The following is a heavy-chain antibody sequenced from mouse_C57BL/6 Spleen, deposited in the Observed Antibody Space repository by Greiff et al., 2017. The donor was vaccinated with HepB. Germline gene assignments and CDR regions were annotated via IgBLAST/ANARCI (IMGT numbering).Heavy chain of an antibody. Sequence: EVQLQQSGPELVKPGASVKIPCKASGYTFTDYNMDWVKQSHGKSLEWIGDINPNNGGTIYNQKFKGKATLTVDKSSSTAYMELLSLTSEDTAVYYCARYYDGFAYWGQGTLVTVSA. CDR2: INPNNGGT. V-gene: IGHV1-18*01. D-gene: IGHD2-4*01. CDR1: GYTFTDYN. J-gene: IGHJ3*01. CDR3: ARYYDGFAY.